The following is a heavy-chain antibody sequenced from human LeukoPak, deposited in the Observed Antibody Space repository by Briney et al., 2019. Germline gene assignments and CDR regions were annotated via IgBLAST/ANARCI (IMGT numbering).Heavy chain of an antibody. D-gene: IGHD1-26*01. CDR2: INPNSGGT. CDR3: ARSGATTVNPYYYYGMDV. Sequence: ASVKVSCKASGYTFTGYYMHWVRQAPGQGLEWMGWINPNSGGTNYAQKFQGWVTMTRDTSISTAYMELSRLRSDDTAVYYCARSGATTVNPYYYYGMDVWAKGPRSPSP. V-gene: IGHV1-2*04. J-gene: IGHJ6*02. CDR1: GYTFTGYY.